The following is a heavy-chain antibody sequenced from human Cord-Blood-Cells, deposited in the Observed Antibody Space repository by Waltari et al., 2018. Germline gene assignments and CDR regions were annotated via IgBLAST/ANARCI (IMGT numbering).Heavy chain of an antibody. Sequence: EVQLLESGGGLVQPGGSLRLSCAASGFTFSSYAMSWVRQAPGKGLEWVSAISGSGGSTYYADAVKGRFTISRDKSKNTLYLQMNSLRAEDTAVYYCAKGYKSSSWYDAFDIWGQGTMVTVSS. CDR3: AKGYKSSSWYDAFDI. V-gene: IGHV3-23*01. CDR2: ISGSGGST. D-gene: IGHD6-13*01. CDR1: GFTFSSYA. J-gene: IGHJ3*02.